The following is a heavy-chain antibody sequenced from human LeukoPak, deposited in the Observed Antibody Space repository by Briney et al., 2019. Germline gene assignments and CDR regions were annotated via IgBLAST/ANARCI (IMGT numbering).Heavy chain of an antibody. CDR3: AKCGDYDVLTGYYVFDY. D-gene: IGHD3-9*01. Sequence: GGSLRLSCAPSGFTFSNYAMSCVRQAPGEGLEWVSAITGSGGNTYYADSVKGGFTLSRDNSKNTVFLQMNSLRAEDTAVYYCAKCGDYDVLTGYYVFDYWGQGTLVTVSS. CDR2: ITGSGGNT. J-gene: IGHJ4*02. CDR1: GFTFSNYA. V-gene: IGHV3-23*01.